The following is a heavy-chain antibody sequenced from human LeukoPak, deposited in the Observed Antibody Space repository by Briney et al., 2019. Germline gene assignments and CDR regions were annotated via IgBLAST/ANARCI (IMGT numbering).Heavy chain of an antibody. V-gene: IGHV1-18*01. CDR1: GYTFTSYG. Sequence: ASVKVSCKASGYTFTSYGISWVRQAPGQGLEWMGWISAYNGSTNYAQKLQGRVTMTTDTSTSTVYMELSSLRSEDTAVYYCARSLRGWLQLAYWGQGTLVTVSS. CDR3: ARSLRGWLQLAY. CDR2: ISAYNGST. J-gene: IGHJ4*02. D-gene: IGHD5-24*01.